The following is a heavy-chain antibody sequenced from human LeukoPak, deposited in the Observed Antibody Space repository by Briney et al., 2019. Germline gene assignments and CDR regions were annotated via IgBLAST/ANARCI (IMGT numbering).Heavy chain of an antibody. Sequence: GGSLRLSCSASGFAFSTYTMHWVRQAPGKGLEYVSSISYDGGNTYSADSMKGRVTISRDNSKNTLYLQMNSLRAEDTAIYYCAKGGEGHTAFDYWGQGTLVTVSS. CDR3: AKGGEGHTAFDY. V-gene: IGHV3-64*04. D-gene: IGHD3-16*01. CDR2: ISYDGGNT. CDR1: GFAFSTYT. J-gene: IGHJ4*02.